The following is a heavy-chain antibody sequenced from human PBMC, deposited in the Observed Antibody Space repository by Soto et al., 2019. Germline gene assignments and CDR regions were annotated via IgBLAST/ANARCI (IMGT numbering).Heavy chain of an antibody. Sequence: GSLRLSCAASGFTFSNYWMSWVRQAPGKGLEWVANIKEDGSEKNYVDSAKGRFTISRDNAKYSLYLQMNSLRAEDTAVYYCARGASYHRYWGQGTLVTVSS. CDR1: GFTFSNYW. CDR2: IKEDGSEK. V-gene: IGHV3-7*05. D-gene: IGHD1-26*01. CDR3: ARGASYHRY. J-gene: IGHJ4*02.